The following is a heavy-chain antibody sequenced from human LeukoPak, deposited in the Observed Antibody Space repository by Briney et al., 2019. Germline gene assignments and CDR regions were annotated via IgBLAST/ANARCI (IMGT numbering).Heavy chain of an antibody. J-gene: IGHJ3*01. V-gene: IGHV1-18*01. CDR2: ISPNNGRT. D-gene: IGHD6-13*01. CDR1: GYTFSTYT. CDR3: AREEGAPIAAANV. Sequence: GASVKVSCKASGYTFSTYTISWVRQAPGQGLEWMGWISPNNGRTNYAQRLQGRVTMTTDTSTSTAYMELRSLRSDDTAVYYCAREEGAPIAAANVWGLGTMVTVSS.